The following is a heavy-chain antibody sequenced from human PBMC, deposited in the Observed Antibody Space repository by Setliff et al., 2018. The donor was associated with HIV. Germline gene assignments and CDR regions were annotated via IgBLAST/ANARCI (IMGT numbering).Heavy chain of an antibody. CDR1: AGSFSIFA. V-gene: IGHV1-69*05. J-gene: IGHJ6*02. CDR3: ARGSGGYCSGGSCYFGFGLAL. CDR2: VMTIFSTT. D-gene: IGHD2-15*01. Sequence: SVKVSCKSSAGSFSIFAINWVRQAPGQGLEWMGGVMTIFSTTNYARKFQGRVTITTDESTGTAYMELSSLGSEDTAVYYCARGSGGYCSGGSCYFGFGLALWGQGTTVTVSS.